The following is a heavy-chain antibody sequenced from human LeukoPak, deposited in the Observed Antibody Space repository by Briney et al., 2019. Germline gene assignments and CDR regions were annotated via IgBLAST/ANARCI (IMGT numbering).Heavy chain of an antibody. CDR3: ARDRVTMIVVVGLSNAFDI. J-gene: IGHJ3*02. V-gene: IGHV1-18*01. D-gene: IGHD3-22*01. CDR1: GYTFTSYG. CDR2: ISAYNGNT. Sequence: ASVKVSCKASGYTFTSYGISCVRQAPGQGLEWMGWISAYNGNTNYPQKFQGRVTMTTDTSTSTAYMELTSLRSDDTAVYYCARDRVTMIVVVGLSNAFDIWGQGTMVTVSS.